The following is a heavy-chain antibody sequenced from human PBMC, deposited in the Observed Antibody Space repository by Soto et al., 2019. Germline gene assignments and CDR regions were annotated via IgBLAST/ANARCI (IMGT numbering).Heavy chain of an antibody. CDR3: ARYSSGWSLFDY. D-gene: IGHD6-19*01. CDR1: GGSISSGGYY. J-gene: IGHJ4*02. Sequence: QVQLQESGPGLVKPSQTLSLTCTVSGGSISSGGYYWSWIRQHPGKGLEWIGYIYYSGSTYYNPSLKSRXXIXVXXSKNQFSLKLSSVTAADTAVYYCARYSSGWSLFDYWGQGTLVTVSS. CDR2: IYYSGST. V-gene: IGHV4-31*03.